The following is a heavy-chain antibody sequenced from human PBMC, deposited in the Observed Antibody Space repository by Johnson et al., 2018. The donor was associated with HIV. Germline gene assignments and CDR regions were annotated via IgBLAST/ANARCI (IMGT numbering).Heavy chain of an antibody. J-gene: IGHJ3*02. Sequence: VQLVESGGGLIQPGGSLRLSCEASGFTVSSNSLSWVRQAPGKGLEWVSGFHSGGSAYYTDSVKGRFTISRDKSKNTLYLQMKSLRAEDTAVYYCVRHDCVWWIYRHAFDIWGQGTMVTVSS. CDR1: GFTVSSNS. D-gene: IGHD3-16*02. CDR3: VRHDCVWWIYRHAFDI. V-gene: IGHV3-53*01. CDR2: FHSGGSA.